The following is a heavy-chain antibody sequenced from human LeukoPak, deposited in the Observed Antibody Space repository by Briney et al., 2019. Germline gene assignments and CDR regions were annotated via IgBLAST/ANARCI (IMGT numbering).Heavy chain of an antibody. D-gene: IGHD1-26*01. CDR3: ARDRILDHTNWFDP. V-gene: IGHV3-21*01. J-gene: IGHJ5*02. CDR2: ISSSSSYI. CDR1: GFTFSSYS. Sequence: GGSLRLSCAAPGFTFSSYSMNWVRQAPGKGLEWVSSISSSSSYIYYADSVKGRFTISRDNAKNSLYLQMNSRRAEDTAVYYCARDRILDHTNWFDPWGQGTLVTVSS.